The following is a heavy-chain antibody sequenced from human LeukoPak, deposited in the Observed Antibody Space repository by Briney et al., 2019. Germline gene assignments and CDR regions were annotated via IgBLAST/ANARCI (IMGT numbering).Heavy chain of an antibody. CDR2: ISYDGGKE. CDR3: AREAAMWFGETFDAFDI. D-gene: IGHD3-10*01. Sequence: GRSLRLSCAASGFSFSNFAMHWVRQAPGKGLEWVALISYDGGKEYYADSMKGRFTISRDNARNTLFVQMNSLRVEDTAVYYCAREAAMWFGETFDAFDIWGQGTMVAVSS. V-gene: IGHV3-30-3*01. J-gene: IGHJ3*02. CDR1: GFSFSNFA.